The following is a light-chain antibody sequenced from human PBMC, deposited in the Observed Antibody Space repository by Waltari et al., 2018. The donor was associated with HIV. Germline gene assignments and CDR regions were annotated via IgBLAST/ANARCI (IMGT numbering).Light chain of an antibody. CDR2: SAS. Sequence: IQMTQSPSYVSASIGDTVPMSCRANGSIGDLLAWYQQRPGEAPRLLVYSASRRESGVPSKFFAFGADTEFTLTITGLESEDFATYYCHQASSFPHTFGGGTKV. CDR3: HQASSFPHT. V-gene: IGKV1-12*01. CDR1: GSIGDL. J-gene: IGKJ4*01.